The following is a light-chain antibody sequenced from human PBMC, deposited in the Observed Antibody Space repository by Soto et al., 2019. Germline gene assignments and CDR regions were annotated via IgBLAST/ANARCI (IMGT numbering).Light chain of an antibody. CDR3: QQYGDSPL. V-gene: IGKV3-20*01. CDR2: DTS. CDR1: QSVSIK. J-gene: IGKJ3*01. Sequence: VFKKTPGTPSLSPGERATPSCRASQSVSIKLAWYQQKPGQAPRLLIYDTSTRATGIPDRFSGSGSGTDFTLTIIRLEPEDFAVYYCQQYGDSPLFGPGTKVDI.